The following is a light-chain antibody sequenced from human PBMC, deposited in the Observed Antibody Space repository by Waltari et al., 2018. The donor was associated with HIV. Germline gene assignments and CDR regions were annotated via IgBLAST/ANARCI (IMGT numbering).Light chain of an antibody. Sequence: QSALTQPASVSGSPGQSITVSCTGTSSDVGGYNFVSWYQQHPGKAPKLIIFDVFKRPAGVSGGFSGSRSGNTASLTVSGLQAEDEADYYCCSYAGSRTWVFGGGTALTVL. V-gene: IGLV2-23*02. CDR2: DVF. J-gene: IGLJ3*02. CDR1: SSDVGGYNF. CDR3: CSYAGSRTWV.